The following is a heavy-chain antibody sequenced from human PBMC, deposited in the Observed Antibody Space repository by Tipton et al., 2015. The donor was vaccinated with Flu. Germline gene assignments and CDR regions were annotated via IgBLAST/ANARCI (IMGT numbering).Heavy chain of an antibody. J-gene: IGHJ6*02. CDR2: VTWDGIST. V-gene: IGHV3-20*01. CDR3: ARGGGGTYGMDV. CDR1: GFTFDDYG. D-gene: IGHD3-16*01. Sequence: QLVQSGGGVVRPGGSLRLSCAASGFTFDDYGMSWVRQAPGKGLEWVSGVTWDGISTGYADSGKGRFTISRDDAKNSLSLQMNSLRDEDTALYHCARGGGGTYGMDVWGQGTTVTVSS.